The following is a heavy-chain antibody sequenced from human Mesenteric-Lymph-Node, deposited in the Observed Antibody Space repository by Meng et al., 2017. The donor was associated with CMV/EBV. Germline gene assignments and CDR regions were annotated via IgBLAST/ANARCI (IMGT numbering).Heavy chain of an antibody. J-gene: IGHJ4*02. CDR1: SGSISSCSYY. D-gene: IGHD1-26*01. CDR2: IFYSGNT. Sequence: SETLSLTCTVSSGSISSCSYYWGWIRQPPGKGLEWIGNIFYSGNTYYNPSLKSRVTISVDTSKNQFSLMLNSVTAADTAVYYCARQRGGSHFDYWGQGTLVTVSS. CDR3: ARQRGGSHFDY. V-gene: IGHV4-39*01.